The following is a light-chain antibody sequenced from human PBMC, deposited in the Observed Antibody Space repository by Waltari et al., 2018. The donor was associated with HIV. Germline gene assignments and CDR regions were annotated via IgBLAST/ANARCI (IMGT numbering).Light chain of an antibody. J-gene: IGLJ1*01. V-gene: IGLV2-23*02. CDR3: CSFAGSNFV. Sequence: QSALTPPASVSGSPGQAITISCTGSRRDVGPYDYISWYQQHPGTAPKLIISDVTERPSGISNRFAGYKSGTTASLTSSGLQAEDEAEYFCCSFAGSNFVFGSGTKVTVL. CDR1: RRDVGPYDY. CDR2: DVT.